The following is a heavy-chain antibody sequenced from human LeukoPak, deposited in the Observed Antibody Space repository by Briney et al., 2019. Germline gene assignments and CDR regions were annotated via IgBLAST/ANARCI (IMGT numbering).Heavy chain of an antibody. V-gene: IGHV3-74*01. CDR3: AKDGRDVLTGYYLSRRGAFDI. J-gene: IGHJ3*02. CDR1: GFTFSDYY. Sequence: GGSLRLSCAASGFTFSDYYMSWIRQAPGKGLEWVSRINSDGSSTSYADSVRGRFSISRDNAKNTLYLQMNSLRAEDTAVYYCAKDGRDVLTGYYLSRRGAFDIWGQGTMVTVSS. D-gene: IGHD3-9*01. CDR2: INSDGSST.